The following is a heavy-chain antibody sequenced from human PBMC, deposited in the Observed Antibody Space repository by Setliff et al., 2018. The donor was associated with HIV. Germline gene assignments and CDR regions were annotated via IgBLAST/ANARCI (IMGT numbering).Heavy chain of an antibody. Sequence: ASVKVSCKTSGYNFENYAINWVRQAPGQGLEWMGWINANSGSPTYAQAFTGRFFFSVDTAVATAYLPINNLKTEDTAVYFCARGLYGDYGGDLNWLDPWGHGTRVTVSS. CDR1: GYNFENYA. J-gene: IGHJ5*02. CDR2: INANSGSP. V-gene: IGHV7-4-1*02. CDR3: ARGLYGDYGGDLNWLDP. D-gene: IGHD4-17*01.